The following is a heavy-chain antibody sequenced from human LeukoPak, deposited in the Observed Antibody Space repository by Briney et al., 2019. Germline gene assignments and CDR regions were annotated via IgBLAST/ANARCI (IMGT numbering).Heavy chain of an antibody. Sequence: SETLSLTCTVSGGSISSGSYYWSWIRQPAGKGLEWIGRIYTSGSTNYNPSLKSRVTISVDTSKSQFSLKLSSVTAADTAVYYCARGPGITIFGVARGDWFDPWGQGTLVTVSS. V-gene: IGHV4-61*02. CDR3: ARGPGITIFGVARGDWFDP. CDR1: GGSISSGSYY. D-gene: IGHD3-3*01. CDR2: IYTSGST. J-gene: IGHJ5*02.